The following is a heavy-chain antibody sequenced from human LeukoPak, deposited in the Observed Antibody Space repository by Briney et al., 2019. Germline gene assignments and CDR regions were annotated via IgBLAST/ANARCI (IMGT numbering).Heavy chain of an antibody. CDR2: INYSGST. J-gene: IGHJ4*02. D-gene: IGHD2-2*01. Sequence: SETLSLTCTVSGGSISSRSYYWAWLRQPPGKGLEWIGSINYSGSTNYNPSLKSRLTISVDTSKNQFSLKLSSVTAADTAVYYCAVIPPAVDDYWGQGTLVTVSS. CDR3: AVIPPAVDDY. CDR1: GGSISSRSYY. V-gene: IGHV4-39*01.